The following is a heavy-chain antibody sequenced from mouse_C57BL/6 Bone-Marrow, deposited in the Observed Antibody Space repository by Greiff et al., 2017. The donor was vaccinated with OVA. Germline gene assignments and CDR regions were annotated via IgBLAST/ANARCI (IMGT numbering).Heavy chain of an antibody. CDR1: GYTFTSYW. Sequence: QVHVKQSGAELAKPGASVKLSCKASGYTFTSYWMHWVKQRPGQGLEWIGYINPSSGYTKYNQKFKDKATLTADKSSSTAYMQLSSLTYEDSAVYYCARTGLRPYYAMDYWGQGTSVTVSS. D-gene: IGHD2-4*01. V-gene: IGHV1-7*01. CDR3: ARTGLRPYYAMDY. J-gene: IGHJ4*01. CDR2: INPSSGYT.